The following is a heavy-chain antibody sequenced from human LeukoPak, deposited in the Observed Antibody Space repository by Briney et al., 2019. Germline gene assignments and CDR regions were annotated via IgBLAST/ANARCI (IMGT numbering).Heavy chain of an antibody. CDR1: GGSISSSSYY. J-gene: IGHJ4*02. CDR2: IYYSGST. CDR3: ARRPTDSNNQPGIDY. Sequence: SETLSLTCTVSGGSISSSSYYWGWIRQPPGKGLEWIGSIYYSGSTYYNPSLKSRVTISVDTSKNQFSLKLSSVTAADTAVYYCARRPTDSNNQPGIDYWGQGALVTASS. D-gene: IGHD4-11*01. V-gene: IGHV4-39*01.